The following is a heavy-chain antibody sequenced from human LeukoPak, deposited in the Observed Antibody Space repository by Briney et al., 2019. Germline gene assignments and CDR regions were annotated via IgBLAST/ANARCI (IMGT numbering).Heavy chain of an antibody. D-gene: IGHD3-10*01. CDR1: GFTFSNAW. J-gene: IGHJ4*02. CDR2: IKNKTDGGTT. Sequence: GGSLRLSCAASGFTFSNAWMSWVRQAPGKGLEWVGRIKNKTDGGTTDYTAPVKGRFTISRDDSKNTLYLQMNSLKTEDTAVYYCTARGAMGFDYWGQGTLVTVSS. CDR3: TARGAMGFDY. V-gene: IGHV3-15*01.